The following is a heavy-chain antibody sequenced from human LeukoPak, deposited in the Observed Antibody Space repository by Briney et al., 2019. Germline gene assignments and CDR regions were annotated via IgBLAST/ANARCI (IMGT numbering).Heavy chain of an antibody. CDR1: GGSISSYY. J-gene: IGHJ3*02. CDR3: ALVVAATLRVNDAFDI. D-gene: IGHD2-15*01. V-gene: IGHV4-4*07. CDR2: IYTSGST. Sequence: PETLSLTCTVSGGSISSYYWSWIRQPAGKGLEWIGRIYTSGSTNYNPSLKSRVTMSVDTSKNQFSLKLSSVTAADTAVYYCALVVAATLRVNDAFDIWGQGTMVTVSS.